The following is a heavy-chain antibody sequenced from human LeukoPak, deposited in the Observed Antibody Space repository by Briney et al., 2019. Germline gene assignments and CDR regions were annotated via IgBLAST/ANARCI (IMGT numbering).Heavy chain of an antibody. D-gene: IGHD2-15*01. CDR1: GFTFDDYA. CDR2: ISWNSGSI. V-gene: IGHV3-9*01. CDR3: AKDVVAYYGMDV. J-gene: IGHJ6*02. Sequence: GRSLRLSCAASGFTFDDYAMHWVRQAPGKGLEWVSGISWNSGSIGYADSVKGRFTISRDNARNSLYLQMNSLRAEDTALYYCAKDVVAYYGMDVWGQGTTVTVSS.